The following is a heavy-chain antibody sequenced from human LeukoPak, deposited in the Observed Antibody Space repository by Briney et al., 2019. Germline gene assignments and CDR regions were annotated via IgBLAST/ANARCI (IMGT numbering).Heavy chain of an antibody. D-gene: IGHD3-10*01. J-gene: IGHJ4*02. Sequence: SETLSLTCTVSGGSISSSSYYWGWIRQPPGKGLEWIGSIYYSGSTYYNPSLKSRVTISVDTSKNQFSLKLSSVTAADTAVYYCARDLGKMVRGVIIPRSYFDYWGQGTLVTVSS. CDR1: GGSISSSSYY. CDR2: IYYSGST. CDR3: ARDLGKMVRGVIIPRSYFDY. V-gene: IGHV4-39*07.